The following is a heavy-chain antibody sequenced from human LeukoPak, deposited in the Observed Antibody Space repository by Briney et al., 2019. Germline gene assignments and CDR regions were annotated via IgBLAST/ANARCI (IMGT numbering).Heavy chain of an antibody. V-gene: IGHV4-38-2*02. Sequence: PSETLSLTCTVSDFSISSGYCWGWIRQPPGKGLEWIGSIHHSGRTYCNPSLKSRVNISVDTSKNQFSLNLSSVTAADTAVYYCARSHASRGMVRGVVITGSAFDIWGQGTMVTVTS. CDR3: ARSHASRGMVRGVVITGSAFDI. J-gene: IGHJ3*02. D-gene: IGHD3-10*01. CDR1: DFSISSGYC. CDR2: IHHSGRT.